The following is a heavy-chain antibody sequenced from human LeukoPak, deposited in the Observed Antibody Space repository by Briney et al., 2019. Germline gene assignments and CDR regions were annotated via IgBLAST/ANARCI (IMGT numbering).Heavy chain of an antibody. Sequence: ASVKVSCKASGYTFTNYTINWVRLAAGHGLEWMGWIDTNTGNPSYAQGFAGRFVFSLDTSVTTTYLQISSLKAEDTAVCYCTRGRDTTGYFVYWGQGTLVTVSS. J-gene: IGHJ4*02. D-gene: IGHD3-22*01. CDR2: IDTNTGNP. CDR3: TRGRDTTGYFVY. V-gene: IGHV7-4-1*02. CDR1: GYTFTNYT.